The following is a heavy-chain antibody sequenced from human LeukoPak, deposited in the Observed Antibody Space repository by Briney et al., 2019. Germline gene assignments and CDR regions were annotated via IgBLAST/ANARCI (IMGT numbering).Heavy chain of an antibody. J-gene: IGHJ4*02. Sequence: PGGSLRLSCAASGFTFSNYGMHWVRQAPDKGLEWVTFMSYDGTNKYYADSVKGRFTISRDNSKNTLFLQMNSLRAEDTAVYYCAKVPENSGVCSSSSCYFDYWGQGTLVTVSS. V-gene: IGHV3-30*02. CDR1: GFTFSNYG. CDR3: AKVPENSGVCSSSSCYFDY. D-gene: IGHD2-2*01. CDR2: MSYDGTNK.